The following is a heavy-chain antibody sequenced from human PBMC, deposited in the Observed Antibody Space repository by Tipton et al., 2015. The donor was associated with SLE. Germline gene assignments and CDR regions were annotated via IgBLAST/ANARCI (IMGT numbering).Heavy chain of an antibody. CDR3: ARRGVTKTLDY. D-gene: IGHD4-17*01. CDR1: GGSSISSSFS. V-gene: IGHV4-39*07. Sequence: TLSLTCTVSGGSSISSSFSWGWVRQSPRKGLEWIGNIFSRGGTYYSPSLKSRVSISVDTSKNQFSLKLSSVTAADTAVYYCARRGVTKTLDYWGQGTLVTVSS. J-gene: IGHJ4*02. CDR2: IFSRGGT.